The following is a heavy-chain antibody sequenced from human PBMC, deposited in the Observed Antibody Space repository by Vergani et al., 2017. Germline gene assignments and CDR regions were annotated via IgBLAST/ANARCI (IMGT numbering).Heavy chain of an antibody. D-gene: IGHD3-16*01. CDR2: IIPILGIE. Sequence: QVQLVQSGAEVKKPGSSVKVSCKASGGTFSSYTISWVRQAPGQGLEGMGRIIPILGIENNAQKFQGRVTITADKSTSTAYMELSSLRSEDTAVYYCARGGLTRLRNDAFDIWGQGTMVTVSS. J-gene: IGHJ3*02. V-gene: IGHV1-69*02. CDR3: ARGGLTRLRNDAFDI. CDR1: GGTFSSYT.